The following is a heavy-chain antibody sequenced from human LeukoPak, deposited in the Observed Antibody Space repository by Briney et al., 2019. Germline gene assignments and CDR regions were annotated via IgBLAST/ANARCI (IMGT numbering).Heavy chain of an antibody. Sequence: KPSETLSLTCAVYGESFNGYFWSWIRQPPGKGLEWIGEINHRGYTNYNPSLKSRITISIDTSKSQFSLKMTSVTAADTAVYYCARVGSAGELDYWGQGTLVTVSS. D-gene: IGHD3-10*01. CDR1: GESFNGYF. CDR3: ARVGSAGELDY. CDR2: INHRGYT. V-gene: IGHV4-34*01. J-gene: IGHJ4*02.